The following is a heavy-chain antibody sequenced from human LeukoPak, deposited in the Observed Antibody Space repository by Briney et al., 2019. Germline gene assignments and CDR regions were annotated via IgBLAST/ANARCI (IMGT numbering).Heavy chain of an antibody. CDR2: IKSKTDGGTT. V-gene: IGHV3-15*01. D-gene: IGHD2-15*01. Sequence: NPGRSVRLSCAASGFTFSNAWMSWVRQAPGKGLVWVGGIKSKTDGGTTDYAAPVKGRFTISRDDSKNTLYLQMNSVITEDTAVYYCGSCSGVSCDTSDYLVQGTIVTVSS. J-gene: IGHJ4*02. CDR3: GSCSGVSCDTSDY. CDR1: GFTFSNAW.